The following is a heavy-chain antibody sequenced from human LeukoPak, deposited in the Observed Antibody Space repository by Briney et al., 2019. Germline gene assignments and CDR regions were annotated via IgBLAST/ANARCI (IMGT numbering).Heavy chain of an antibody. V-gene: IGHV4-4*07. CDR2: IYTSGST. CDR1: GGSISSYF. D-gene: IGHD3-3*01. Sequence: SETLSLTCTVSGGSISSYFWSWIRQPAGKGLEWIGRIYTSGSTNYNPSLKSRVTISADKSTNQFSLKLSSVTAADTAVYYCARDRFGDLNYFDYWGQGTLATVSS. J-gene: IGHJ4*02. CDR3: ARDRFGDLNYFDY.